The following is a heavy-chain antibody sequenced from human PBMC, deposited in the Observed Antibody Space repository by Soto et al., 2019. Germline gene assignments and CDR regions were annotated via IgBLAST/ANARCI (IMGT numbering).Heavy chain of an antibody. V-gene: IGHV1-2*04. Sequence: ASVKVSCKASGYTFTGYYMHWVRQSPGQGLEWMGWINPNSGGTNYAQKFQGWVTMTRDTSISTAYMELSRLRSDDTAVYYCARCLQSQYSSSSIDYYGMDVWGQGTTVTVSS. CDR1: GYTFTGYY. D-gene: IGHD6-6*01. CDR3: ARCLQSQYSSSSIDYYGMDV. CDR2: INPNSGGT. J-gene: IGHJ6*02.